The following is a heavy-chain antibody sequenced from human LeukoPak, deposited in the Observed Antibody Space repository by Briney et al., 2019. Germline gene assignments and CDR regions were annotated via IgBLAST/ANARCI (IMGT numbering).Heavy chain of an antibody. D-gene: IGHD1-26*01. Sequence: PSETLSLTCTVSGGSIRSHYWSWIRRPPGKGLEWIAYIYSSGTTNYNPSLKSRVALSVDTSTNQLSLKLNSVTPADTAVYYCARFKVGSDWYFDLWGRGTLVAVSS. V-gene: IGHV4-59*11. CDR2: IYSSGTT. J-gene: IGHJ2*01. CDR1: GGSIRSHY. CDR3: ARFKVGSDWYFDL.